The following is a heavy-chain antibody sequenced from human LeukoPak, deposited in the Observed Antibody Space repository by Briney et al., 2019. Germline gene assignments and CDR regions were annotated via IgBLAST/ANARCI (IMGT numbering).Heavy chain of an antibody. J-gene: IGHJ4*02. Sequence: SETLSLTYTVSGGSISSHNYYWSWIRQPAGKGLEWIGSIYYSGSTYYNPSLRSRLTISVDTSKNQFSLKLNSVTAADTALYYCARGGGGYTLYSFDYWGQGALVTVSS. CDR3: ARGGGGYTLYSFDY. V-gene: IGHV4-39*07. CDR1: GGSISSHNYY. CDR2: IYYSGST. D-gene: IGHD3-22*01.